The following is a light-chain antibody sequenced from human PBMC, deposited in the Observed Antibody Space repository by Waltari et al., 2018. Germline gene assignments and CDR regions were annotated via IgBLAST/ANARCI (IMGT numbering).Light chain of an antibody. V-gene: IGKV3-11*01. CDR3: QQRASWPVT. Sequence: EIVLTQSPATPSLYPGDSAALSCRASQSVSSYLAWYQQKPGQAPRLLIYDASNRATGIPARFGGYGSGTDFSLTISSLEPEDFAGYYCQQRASWPVTFGQGTRLEIK. CDR2: DAS. CDR1: QSVSSY. J-gene: IGKJ5*01.